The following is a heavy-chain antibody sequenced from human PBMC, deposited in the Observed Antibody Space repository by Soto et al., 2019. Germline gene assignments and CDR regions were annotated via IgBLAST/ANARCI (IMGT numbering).Heavy chain of an antibody. CDR2: IYYSGST. V-gene: IGHV4-30-4*08. CDR3: ARGRYCLTGRCFPNWFDS. Sequence: ASETLSLTCTVSGGSISSGGYYWSWIRQHPGKGLEWIGYIYYSGSTYYNPSLKSRVAISVDTSKSQFSLNVTSVTAADTAVYFCARGRYCLTGRCFPNWFDSWGQGALVTVSS. CDR1: GGSISSGGYY. J-gene: IGHJ5*01. D-gene: IGHD7-27*01.